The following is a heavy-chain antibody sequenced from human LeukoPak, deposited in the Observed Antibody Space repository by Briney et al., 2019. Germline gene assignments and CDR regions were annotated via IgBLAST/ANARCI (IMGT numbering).Heavy chain of an antibody. CDR2: ISSSSSYI. CDR1: GFTVSSNY. V-gene: IGHV3-21*01. J-gene: IGHJ6*04. D-gene: IGHD3-10*02. CDR3: AELGITMIGGV. Sequence: GGSLRLSCAASGFTVSSNYMSWVRQAPGKGLEWVSSISSSSSYIYYADSVKGRFTISRDNAKNSLYLQMNSLRAEDTAVYYCAELGITMIGGVWGKGTTVTVSS.